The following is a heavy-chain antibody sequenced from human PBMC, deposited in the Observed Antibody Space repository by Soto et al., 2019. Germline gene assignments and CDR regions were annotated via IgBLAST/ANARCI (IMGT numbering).Heavy chain of an antibody. J-gene: IGHJ5*02. CDR1: GFTFRSFT. D-gene: IGHD6-13*01. CDR2: ISSNSAYI. CDR3: TRDASRDSSARGWFDP. Sequence: ALRLSCAASGFTFRSFTMNWVRQAPGKGLEWVSTISSNSAYIYYTDALRGRFTISRDNAKNLLHLQMNSLRAEDTAVYYCTRDASRDSSARGWFDPWGPGTLVTVSS. V-gene: IGHV3-21*01.